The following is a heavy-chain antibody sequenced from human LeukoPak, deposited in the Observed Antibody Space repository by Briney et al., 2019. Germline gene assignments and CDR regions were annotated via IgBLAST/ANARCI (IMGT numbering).Heavy chain of an antibody. CDR3: ASRKLGNDY. D-gene: IGHD7-27*01. CDR1: GGSISSGSYY. V-gene: IGHV4-61*02. J-gene: IGHJ4*02. Sequence: SETLSLTCTVSGGSISSGSYYWSWIRQPAGKGLEWIGRIYTSGSTNYNPSLKSRVTMSVGTSKNQFSLKLNSVTAADTAVYYCASRKLGNDYWGQGTLVTVSS. CDR2: IYTSGST.